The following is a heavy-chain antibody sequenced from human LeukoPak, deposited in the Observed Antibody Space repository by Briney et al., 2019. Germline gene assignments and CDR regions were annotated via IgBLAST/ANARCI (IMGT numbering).Heavy chain of an antibody. J-gene: IGHJ4*02. V-gene: IGHV3-11*04. CDR1: GFTFSDYY. CDR3: ARNRTPPAILRFLEWLLDY. CDR2: ISSNGSTI. D-gene: IGHD3-3*01. Sequence: GGSLRLSCAASGFTFSDYYMSWIRQAPGKGLEWVSYISSNGSTIYYADSVKGRFTISRDNAKNSLYLQMNSLRAEDTAVYYCARNRTPPAILRFLEWLLDYWGQGTLVTVSS.